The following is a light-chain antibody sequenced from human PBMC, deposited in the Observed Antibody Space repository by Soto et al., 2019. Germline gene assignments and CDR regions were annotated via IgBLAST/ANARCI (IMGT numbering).Light chain of an antibody. CDR1: QNVNSN. J-gene: IGKJ2*01. CDR2: GAS. CDR3: QHLNNWPSYT. Sequence: EIVTTQSPATLSVSPGERATLSCRASQNVNSNLAWYQQKPGQAPRLLIYGASTRDTGVPARFSGSGSGTEFTLTISSLQPEDFAIYYCQHLNNWPSYTFGQGTKLEIK. V-gene: IGKV3-15*01.